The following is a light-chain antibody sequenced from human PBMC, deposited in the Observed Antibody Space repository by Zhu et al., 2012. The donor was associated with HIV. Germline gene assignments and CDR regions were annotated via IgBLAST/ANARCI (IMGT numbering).Light chain of an antibody. CDR1: QSIGGY. CDR3: QQRGNSLT. J-gene: IGKJ4*01. V-gene: IGKV3-11*01. CDR2: DTS. Sequence: EIVLTQSPATLSLSPGERATLSCRASQSIGGYLAWYQQKPGQPPGLLIYDTSNRATGISARFSGSGSGTDFTLTISSLEPEDFGIYYCQQRGNSLTFSGGTKVEIK.